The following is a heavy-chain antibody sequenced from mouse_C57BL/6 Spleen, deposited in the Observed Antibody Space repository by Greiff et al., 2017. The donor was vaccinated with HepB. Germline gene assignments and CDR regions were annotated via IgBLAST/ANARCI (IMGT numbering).Heavy chain of an antibody. CDR3: ASQITTVVDWYFDV. CDR2: ISNGGGST. J-gene: IGHJ1*03. V-gene: IGHV5-12*01. CDR1: GFTFSDYY. D-gene: IGHD1-1*01. Sequence: EVHLVESGGGLVQPGGSLKLSCAASGFTFSDYYMYWVRQTPEKRLEWVAYISNGGGSTYYPDTVKGRFTISRDNAKNTLYLQMSRLKSEDTAMYYCASQITTVVDWYFDVWGTGTTVTVSS.